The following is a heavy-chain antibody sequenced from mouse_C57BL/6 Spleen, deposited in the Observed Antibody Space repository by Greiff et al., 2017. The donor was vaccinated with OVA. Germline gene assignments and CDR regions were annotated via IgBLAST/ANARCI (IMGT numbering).Heavy chain of an antibody. CDR2: IWRGGST. V-gene: IGHV2-5*01. D-gene: IGHD1-1*01. J-gene: IGHJ4*01. Sequence: VKLQQSGPGLVQPSQSLSITCTVSGFSLTSYGVHWVRQSPGKGLEWLGVIWRGGSTDYNAAFMSRLSITKDNSKSQVFFKMNSLQADDTAIYYCAKKGYGSSFAMDYWGQGTSVTVSS. CDR1: GFSLTSYG. CDR3: AKKGYGSSFAMDY.